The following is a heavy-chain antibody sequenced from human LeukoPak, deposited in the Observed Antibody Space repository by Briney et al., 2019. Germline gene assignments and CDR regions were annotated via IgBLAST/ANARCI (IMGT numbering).Heavy chain of an antibody. CDR2: INPSGGST. J-gene: IGHJ4*02. D-gene: IGHD6-19*01. Sequence: ASVEVSCKASGYTFTSYYMHWVRQAPGQGLEWMGIINPSGGSTSYAQKFQGRVTMTRDTSTSTVYMELSSLRSEDTAVYYCARGRPTYSSGWYTFDYWGQGTLVTVSS. V-gene: IGHV1-46*01. CDR3: ARGRPTYSSGWYTFDY. CDR1: GYTFTSYY.